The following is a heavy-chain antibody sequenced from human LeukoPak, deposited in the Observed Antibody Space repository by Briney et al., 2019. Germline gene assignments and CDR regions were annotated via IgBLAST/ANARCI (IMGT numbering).Heavy chain of an antibody. J-gene: IGHJ3*02. D-gene: IGHD3/OR15-3a*01. V-gene: IGHV3-15*07. CDR1: GFTFSNAW. CDR2: IKSKTDGGTT. Sequence: GGSLLLSCAASGFTFSNAWMNWVRQAPGKGLEWVGRIKSKTDGGTTDYAAPVKGRFTISRDDSKNTLYLQMNSLKTEDTAVYYCTTGLGILGAFDIWGQGTMVTVSS. CDR3: TTGLGILGAFDI.